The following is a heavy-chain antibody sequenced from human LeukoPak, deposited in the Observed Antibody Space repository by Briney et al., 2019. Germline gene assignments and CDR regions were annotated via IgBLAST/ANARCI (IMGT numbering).Heavy chain of an antibody. J-gene: IGHJ4*02. CDR2: ISRSGEST. Sequence: PGGSLRLSCAASGFTFSGFAMSWIRQAPGKGLEWVSSISRSGESTFYADSVKGRFTISKDNAKNSLYLQMNSLRAEDTAVYYCASDLIVGATRDYWGQGTLVTVSS. CDR3: ASDLIVGATRDY. V-gene: IGHV3-23*01. CDR1: GFTFSGFA. D-gene: IGHD1-26*01.